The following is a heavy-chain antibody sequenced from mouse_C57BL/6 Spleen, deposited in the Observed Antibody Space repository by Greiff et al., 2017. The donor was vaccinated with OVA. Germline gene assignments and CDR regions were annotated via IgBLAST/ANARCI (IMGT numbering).Heavy chain of an antibody. CDR3: ARSDYGSSWYYFDY. CDR2: IHPNSGST. J-gene: IGHJ2*01. V-gene: IGHV1-64*01. D-gene: IGHD1-1*01. Sequence: VQLQQPGAELVKPGASVKLSCKASGYTFTSYWMHWVKQRPGQGLEWIGMIHPNSGSTNYNEKFKSKATLTVDKSSSTAYMQLSSLTSEDSAVYYGARSDYGSSWYYFDYWGQGTTLTVSS. CDR1: GYTFTSYW.